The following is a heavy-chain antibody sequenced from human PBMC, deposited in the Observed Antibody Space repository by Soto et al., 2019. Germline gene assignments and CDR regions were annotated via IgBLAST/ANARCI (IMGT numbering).Heavy chain of an antibody. Sequence: PSETLSLTCAVSGGSINSRYWWSWVRQSPGKGLEWIGEIYHSGSTNYNPSLKSGVTISVDKSKNQFSLNLSSVTAADTAVYYCARDQNGSGNYYTRNFDYWGQGTLVTVSS. D-gene: IGHD3-10*01. V-gene: IGHV4-4*02. J-gene: IGHJ4*02. CDR2: IYHSGST. CDR1: GGSINSRYW. CDR3: ARDQNGSGNYYTRNFDY.